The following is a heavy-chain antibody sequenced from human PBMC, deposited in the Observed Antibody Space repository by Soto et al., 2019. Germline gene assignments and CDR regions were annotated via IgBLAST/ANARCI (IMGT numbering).Heavy chain of an antibody. D-gene: IGHD6-13*01. CDR1: GGSFTGYY. J-gene: IGHJ4*02. V-gene: IGHV4-34*01. CDR3: ARNGGNTWYYFDS. CDR2: ISHSGTT. Sequence: SETLSLTCAVNGGSFTGYYGAWIRQSPEKGLEWIGEISHSGTTKYNPSLKSRVTISVDTSKNQFSLKLSSVTAADTGMYYCARNGGNTWYYFDSWGQGTVVTVS.